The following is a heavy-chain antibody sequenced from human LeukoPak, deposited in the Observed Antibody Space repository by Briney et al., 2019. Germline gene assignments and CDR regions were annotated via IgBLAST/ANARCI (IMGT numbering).Heavy chain of an antibody. V-gene: IGHV3-30-3*01. CDR1: EFSFSNFA. D-gene: IGHD1-1*01. CDR3: AREDNPLWFDP. J-gene: IGHJ5*02. CDR2: ISYDGSIR. Sequence: PGGSLRLSCAAYEFSFSNFALYWVRQAPGKGLEWLAAISYDGSIRYYADSVKGRFTISRDNSNNTVHLQMNSLRPDDSALYYCAREDNPLWFDPWGQGTLVTASS.